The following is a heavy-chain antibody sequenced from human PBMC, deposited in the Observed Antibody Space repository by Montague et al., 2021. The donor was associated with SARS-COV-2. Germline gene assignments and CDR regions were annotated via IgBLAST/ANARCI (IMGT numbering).Heavy chain of an antibody. CDR1: GGSISSYY. V-gene: IGHV4-59*12. J-gene: IGHJ6*02. D-gene: IGHD4-17*01. CDR3: ARDYGDYGSGYYYGMDV. Sequence: SETLSLTCTVSGGSISSYYWSWIRQPPRKGLEWIGSIYYSGSTYYNPSLKSRVTISVDTSKNQFSLKLSSVTAADTAVYYCARDYGDYGSGYYYGMDVWGQGTTVTVSS. CDR2: IYYSGST.